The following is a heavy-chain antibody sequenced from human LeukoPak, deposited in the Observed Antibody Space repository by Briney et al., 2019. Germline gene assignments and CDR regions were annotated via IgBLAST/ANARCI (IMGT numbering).Heavy chain of an antibody. D-gene: IGHD4-17*01. CDR2: ISGSGNII. Sequence: QTGGSLRLSCAASVFTFSAHSMCWVRQAPGKGLELVSYISGSGNIIQYADSVKGRFTNSRDNDRNSLDLQMNSLRAEDTAVYYCAKEVDDYGDYFDYWGQGTLVTVSS. CDR3: AKEVDDYGDYFDY. J-gene: IGHJ4*02. CDR1: VFTFSAHS. V-gene: IGHV3-48*01.